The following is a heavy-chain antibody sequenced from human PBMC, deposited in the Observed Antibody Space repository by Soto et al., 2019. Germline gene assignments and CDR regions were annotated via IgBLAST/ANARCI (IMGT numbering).Heavy chain of an antibody. V-gene: IGHV6-1*01. J-gene: IGHJ5*02. CDR1: ADSVSSNSAA. CDR3: ARTVGWLEL. D-gene: IGHD1-26*01. CDR2: TYYRSKWYK. Sequence: SQTRSLTCAISADSVSSNSAAWNCIRQSPSRGLEWLGRTYYRSKWYKEYAASVKSRITINPDTSKNQFSLQLNSVSPEDTAVYYCARTVGWLELWGQGSLVTVSS.